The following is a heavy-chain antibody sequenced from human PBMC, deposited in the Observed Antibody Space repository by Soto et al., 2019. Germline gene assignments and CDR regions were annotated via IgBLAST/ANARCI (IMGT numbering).Heavy chain of an antibody. CDR1: GFTFSSYA. J-gene: IGHJ4*02. Sequence: EVQLLESGGGLVQPGGSLRLSCAASGFTFSSYAMSWVRQAPGKGLEWVSAISGSGGSTYYADSVKGRFTISRDNSKNTLYLQMNSLRAEDPAVYYCAKAPTNYGSGSYYYYWGQGTLVTVSS. CDR2: ISGSGGST. CDR3: AKAPTNYGSGSYYYY. V-gene: IGHV3-23*01. D-gene: IGHD3-10*01.